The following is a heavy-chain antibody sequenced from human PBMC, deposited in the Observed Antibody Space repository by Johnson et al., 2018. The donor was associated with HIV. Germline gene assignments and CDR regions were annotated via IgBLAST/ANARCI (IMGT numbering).Heavy chain of an antibody. Sequence: QVQLVESGGGVVQPGGSLRLSCAASGFTFSSYGMHWVRQAPGKGLEWVAFIGFDGPKSYYADSLKGRFIISRDNSNNMLDLQMNSLRAGDAAVYYCARDYRGRTVDAFDVWGQGTLVIVSS. J-gene: IGHJ3*01. D-gene: IGHD3-16*02. V-gene: IGHV3-30*02. CDR3: ARDYRGRTVDAFDV. CDR2: IGFDGPKS. CDR1: GFTFSSYG.